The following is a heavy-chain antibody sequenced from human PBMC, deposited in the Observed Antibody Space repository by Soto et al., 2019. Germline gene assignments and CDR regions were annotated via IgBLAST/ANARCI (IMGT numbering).Heavy chain of an antibody. CDR1: GFTFNSYA. CDR3: ARDGEGYDTSEYYFDY. V-gene: IGHV3-23*01. J-gene: IGHJ4*02. Sequence: GGSLRLSCAASGFTFNSYAMSWGRQAPGKGLEWVSAISGSSGSTYYADSVQGRFTISRDNSKNTLYLQMNSLRAEDTAVYYCARDGEGYDTSEYYFDYWGQGTLVTVSS. CDR2: ISGSSGST. D-gene: IGHD3-22*01.